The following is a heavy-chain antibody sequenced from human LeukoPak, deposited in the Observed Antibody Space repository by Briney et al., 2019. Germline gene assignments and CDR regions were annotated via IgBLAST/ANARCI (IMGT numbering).Heavy chain of an antibody. D-gene: IGHD2-15*01. CDR2: ISGSGGTT. CDR1: GFTFSSYA. V-gene: IGHV3-23*01. Sequence: PGGSLRLSRAASGFTFSSYAMSWVRQAPGKGLEWVSAISGSGGTTYYADSVKGRFTISRDNSKNTLYLQMNSLRAEDTAVYYCAKALGYCSGGSCYSLRYFDCWGQGTLVTVSS. J-gene: IGHJ4*02. CDR3: AKALGYCSGGSCYSLRYFDC.